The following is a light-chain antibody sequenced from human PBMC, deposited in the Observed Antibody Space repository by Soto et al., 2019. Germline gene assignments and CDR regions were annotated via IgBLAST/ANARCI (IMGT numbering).Light chain of an antibody. Sequence: DIQMTQSPSSLSASVGDRVTITCRASQNIRNYLNWYQQRPGKTPNLLVYAASNLRGGVPSRFCGGGSGTDFTLTISSLQPEDFATYYCQQIHSTSSYTFGQGTKVDIK. V-gene: IGKV1-39*01. CDR1: QNIRNY. CDR3: QQIHSTSSYT. CDR2: AAS. J-gene: IGKJ2*01.